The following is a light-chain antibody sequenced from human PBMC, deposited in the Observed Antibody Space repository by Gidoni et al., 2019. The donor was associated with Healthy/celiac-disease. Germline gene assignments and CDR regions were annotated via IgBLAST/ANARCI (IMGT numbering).Light chain of an antibody. CDR2: AAS. V-gene: IGKV1-9*01. CDR3: QQLNSYLPT. J-gene: IGKJ4*01. Sequence: DIQLTQSPSFLSASVGARVTITCRASQGISSYLAWYQQTPGKAPKLLIYAASTLQSGVPSRFSGSGSGTEFTLTISSLQPEDFATYYCQQLNSYLPTFXGXTKVEIK. CDR1: QGISSY.